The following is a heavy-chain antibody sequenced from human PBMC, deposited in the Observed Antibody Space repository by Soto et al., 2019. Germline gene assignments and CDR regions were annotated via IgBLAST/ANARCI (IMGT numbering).Heavy chain of an antibody. CDR1: GYTFTSYG. D-gene: IGHD3-10*01. CDR3: ARDFPYASGSYWYYYYYGMDV. Sequence: GASVKVSCKASGYTFTSYGISWVRQAPGQGLEGMGWISAYNGNTNYAQKLQGRVTMTTDTSTSTAYMELRSLRSDDTAVYYCARDFPYASGSYWYYYYYGMDVWGQGTTVTVSS. V-gene: IGHV1-18*01. CDR2: ISAYNGNT. J-gene: IGHJ6*02.